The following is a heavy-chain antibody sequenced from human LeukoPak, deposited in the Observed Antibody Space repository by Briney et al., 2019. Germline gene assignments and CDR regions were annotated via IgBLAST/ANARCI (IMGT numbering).Heavy chain of an antibody. D-gene: IGHD4-17*01. CDR3: ARGFGGDPEDAFDI. J-gene: IGHJ3*02. V-gene: IGHV4-38-2*02. CDR1: GYSISSDYY. Sequence: SETLSLTCTVSGYSISSDYYWGWIRQPPGKGLEWIGNIYHSGSTYYNPSLKGRVTISVDTSKNQFSLNPSSVTPADTAVYYCARGFGGDPEDAFDIWGQGTMVTVSS. CDR2: IYHSGST.